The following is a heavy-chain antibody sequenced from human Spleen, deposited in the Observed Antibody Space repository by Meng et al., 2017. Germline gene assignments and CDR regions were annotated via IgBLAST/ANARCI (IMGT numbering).Heavy chain of an antibody. V-gene: IGHV3-48*03. Sequence: GESLKISCAASGFTFSSYEMNWVRQAPGKGLEWVSYISSSGGTIYYADSVKGRFTISRDNAKSSLFLQMNNLRAEDTAVYYCVRDTDWHNFDSWGQGTLVTVSS. CDR3: VRDTDWHNFDS. CDR2: ISSSGGTI. J-gene: IGHJ4*02. D-gene: IGHD3/OR15-3a*01. CDR1: GFTFSSYE.